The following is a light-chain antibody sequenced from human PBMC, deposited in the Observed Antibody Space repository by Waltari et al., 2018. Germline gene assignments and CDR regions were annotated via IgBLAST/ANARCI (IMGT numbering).Light chain of an antibody. CDR2: GSS. Sequence: DIQMTQSPSSVSASVGDRVTITCRASQAISGGLAWYQQKPGRAPNLLIYGSSSVQSGVPSRFSGSGSVTDFTLTISNLQPEDFATYYCQQATSLPLTFGGGTKVEIK. CDR1: QAISGG. CDR3: QQATSLPLT. J-gene: IGKJ4*01. V-gene: IGKV1-12*01.